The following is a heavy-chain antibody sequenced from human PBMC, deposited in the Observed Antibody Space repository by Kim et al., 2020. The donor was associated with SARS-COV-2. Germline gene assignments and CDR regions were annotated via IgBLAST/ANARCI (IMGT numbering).Heavy chain of an antibody. D-gene: IGHD3-10*01. Sequence: SETLSLTCTVSGGSISSSSYYWGWIRQPPGKGLEWIGSIYYSGSTYYNPSLKSRVTISVDTSKNQFSLKLSSVTAADTAVYYFARPRGLTTPPVEDAFDIWGQGTMVTVSS. CDR1: GGSISSSSYY. J-gene: IGHJ3*02. CDR2: IYYSGST. V-gene: IGHV4-39*01. CDR3: ARPRGLTTPPVEDAFDI.